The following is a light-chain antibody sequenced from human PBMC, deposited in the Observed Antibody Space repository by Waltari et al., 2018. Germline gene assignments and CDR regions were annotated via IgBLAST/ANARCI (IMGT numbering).Light chain of an antibody. CDR2: DAS. V-gene: IGKV3D-15*01. J-gene: IGKJ1*01. CDR1: QSLNNR. Sequence: EIILTQSPATLSSSPGGRATLSCRASQSLNNRLAWYQQKPGQAPRLLIYDASRRVIGILDRFSGSGSGTEFTLTISSLDPEDVAVYFCQQETAWSWTFGQGTKVEIQ. CDR3: QQETAWSWT.